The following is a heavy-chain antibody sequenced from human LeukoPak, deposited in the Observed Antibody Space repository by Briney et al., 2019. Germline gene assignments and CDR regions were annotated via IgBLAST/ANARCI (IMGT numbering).Heavy chain of an antibody. J-gene: IGHJ4*02. D-gene: IGHD4-17*01. Sequence: ASVKVSCKASGYTFTGYYMHWVRQAPGQGLEWMGWINPNSGGTNYAQKFQGRVTMTRDTSISTAYMELSSLRSDDTAVYYCARDLITVTTVVPSHFDYWGQGTLVTVSS. V-gene: IGHV1-2*02. CDR3: ARDLITVTTVVPSHFDY. CDR1: GYTFTGYY. CDR2: INPNSGGT.